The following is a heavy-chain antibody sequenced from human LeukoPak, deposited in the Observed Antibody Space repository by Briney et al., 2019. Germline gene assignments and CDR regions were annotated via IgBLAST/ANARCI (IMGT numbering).Heavy chain of an antibody. D-gene: IGHD4-17*01. V-gene: IGHV3-48*01. Sequence: GGSLRLSCAASGFTFSSYSMNWVRQAPGKGLEWVSYISSSSSTIYYADFVKGRFTISRDSAKNSLYLQMNSLRGEDTAVYYCARGLTTVARYFDYWGQGTLVTVSS. CDR3: ARGLTTVARYFDY. CDR1: GFTFSSYS. J-gene: IGHJ4*02. CDR2: ISSSSSTI.